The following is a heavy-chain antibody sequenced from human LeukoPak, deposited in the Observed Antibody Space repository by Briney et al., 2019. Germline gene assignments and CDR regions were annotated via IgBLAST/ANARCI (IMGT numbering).Heavy chain of an antibody. D-gene: IGHD6-19*01. CDR1: GGSFSSYY. Sequence: SETLSLTCAVYGGSFSSYYWSWIRQPPRKGMEWMGEINHSGSTNYNPSLKTRVTISVDTSKNQFSLNLSSVTAAATAVDDCVRPVSGSSGWYYNFWGQGTLVPVSS. J-gene: IGHJ4*02. CDR3: VRPVSGSSGWYYNF. V-gene: IGHV4-34*01. CDR2: INHSGST.